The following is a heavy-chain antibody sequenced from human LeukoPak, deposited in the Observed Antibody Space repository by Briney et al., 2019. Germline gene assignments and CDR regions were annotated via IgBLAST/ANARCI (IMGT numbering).Heavy chain of an antibody. CDR1: RYSFTSYW. J-gene: IGHJ4*02. Sequence: GESLQISCQGSRYSFTSYWIGWVRPMPGKGLGWMGVIYPGDSDTRYSPSFQGQVTVSAAKSISTAYLQWSSLKASDTAMYYCARHFGGYCSGGSCYSGSIDYWGQGTLVTVSS. V-gene: IGHV5-51*01. CDR2: IYPGDSDT. D-gene: IGHD2-15*01. CDR3: ARHFGGYCSGGSCYSGSIDY.